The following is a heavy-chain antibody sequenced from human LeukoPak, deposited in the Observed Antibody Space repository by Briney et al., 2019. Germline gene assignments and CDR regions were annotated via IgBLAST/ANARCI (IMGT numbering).Heavy chain of an antibody. CDR2: IYAGGST. Sequence: SGGSLRLSCAASGLTFSNHAMSWVRQAPGKGLEWVSVIYAGGSTFYADSVKGRFTISRDNSKNTLYLQMNNLRAEDTAIYYCSWNLGSDSNFDPWGQGTLVTVSS. D-gene: IGHD1-7*01. CDR3: SWNLGSDSNFDP. V-gene: IGHV3-53*01. CDR1: GLTFSNHA. J-gene: IGHJ5*02.